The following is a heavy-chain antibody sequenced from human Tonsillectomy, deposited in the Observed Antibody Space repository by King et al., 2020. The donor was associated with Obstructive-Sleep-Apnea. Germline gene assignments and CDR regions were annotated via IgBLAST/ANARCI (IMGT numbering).Heavy chain of an antibody. CDR1: GFTFSTYA. J-gene: IGHJ4*02. V-gene: IGHV3-30*04. CDR3: ARGAAYYDYVWGNY. CDR2: ISHDERKK. Sequence: VQLVESGGGVVQPGRSLRLSCAASGFTFSTYALHWVRQAPGMGLEWVAVISHDERKKYYADSVKGRFTISRDNSKNTLFLQMNSLISEDTAVYYCARGAAYYDYVWGNYWGQGTLVTVSS. D-gene: IGHD3-16*01.